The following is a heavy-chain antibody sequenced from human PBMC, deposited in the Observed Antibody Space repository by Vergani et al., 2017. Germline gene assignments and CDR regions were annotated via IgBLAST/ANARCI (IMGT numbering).Heavy chain of an antibody. CDR2: ISAYNGNT. J-gene: IGHJ6*03. D-gene: IGHD2-2*02. Sequence: QVQLVQSGAEVKKPGASVKVSCKASGYTFTSYGISWVRQAPGQGLEWMGWISAYNGNTNYAQKLQGRVTMTTDTSTSTAYMELRSLRSDDTAVYYCAREGIVVVPAAIGSYYYYMDVWGKGTTVTVS. V-gene: IGHV1-18*01. CDR3: AREGIVVVPAAIGSYYYYMDV. CDR1: GYTFTSYG.